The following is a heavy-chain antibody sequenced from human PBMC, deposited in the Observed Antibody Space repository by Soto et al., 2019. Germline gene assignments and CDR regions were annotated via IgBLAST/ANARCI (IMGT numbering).Heavy chain of an antibody. CDR3: ARFDYGDYRWFDP. CDR2: IYYSGST. J-gene: IGHJ5*02. D-gene: IGHD4-17*01. Sequence: SETLSLTCTVSCGSISSYYWSWIRQPPGKGLEWIGYIYYSGSTNYNPSLKSRVTISVDTSKNQFSLELSSVTAADTAVYYCARFDYGDYRWFDPWGQGTLVTVSS. CDR1: CGSISSYY. V-gene: IGHV4-59*01.